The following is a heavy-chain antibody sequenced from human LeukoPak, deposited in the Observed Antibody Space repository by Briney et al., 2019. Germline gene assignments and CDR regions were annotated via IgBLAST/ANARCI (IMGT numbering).Heavy chain of an antibody. Sequence: GGSLRLSCVASGVYLTINSMCCGRHAPGSGLEWISYINSNGDTIYYADSVKGRFTISRDNAKNSLFLQMNSLRAEDTAVYYCAICNPRGVYFDYYRVVWGKGTTVTVSS. V-gene: IGHV3-11*04. D-gene: IGHD3-9*01. CDR2: INSNGDTI. J-gene: IGHJ6*03. CDR3: AICNPRGVYFDYYRVV. CDR1: GVYLTINS.